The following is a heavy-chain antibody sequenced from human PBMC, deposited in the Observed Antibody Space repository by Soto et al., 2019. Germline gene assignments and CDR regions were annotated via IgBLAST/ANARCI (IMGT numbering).Heavy chain of an antibody. CDR1: GFTFISYA. D-gene: IGHD1-1*01. Sequence: GGSLRLSCAACGFTFISYAMSWVHQAPGKGLEWVSAISGSGGSTYYADSVKGRFTISRDNSKNTLYLQMNSLRAEDTAVYYCAKDPIIQEDTQDVWGQGNTVTVSS. CDR2: ISGSGGST. J-gene: IGHJ6*02. V-gene: IGHV3-23*01. CDR3: AKDPIIQEDTQDV.